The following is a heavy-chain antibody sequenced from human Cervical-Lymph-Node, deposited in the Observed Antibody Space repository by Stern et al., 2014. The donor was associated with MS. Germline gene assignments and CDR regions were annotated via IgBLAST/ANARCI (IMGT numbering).Heavy chain of an antibody. CDR1: GGTFSSYA. Sequence: QVQLVQSGAEVKKPGSSVKVSCKASGGTFSSYAISWVRQAPGQGLEWMGGVIPIVGTANYAQKVQGRVTITADESTSTAYMELSSLRSEDTAVYYCASLNYDILTWGIFDYWGQGTLVTVSS. J-gene: IGHJ4*02. V-gene: IGHV1-69*01. D-gene: IGHD3-9*01. CDR3: ASLNYDILTWGIFDY. CDR2: VIPIVGTA.